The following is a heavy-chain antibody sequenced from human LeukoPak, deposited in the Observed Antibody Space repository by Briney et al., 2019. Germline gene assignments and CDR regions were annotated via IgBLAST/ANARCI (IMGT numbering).Heavy chain of an antibody. Sequence: PGGSLRLSCAASGFTFSSYWMSWVRQAPGKGLEWVANIKQDGSEKYYVDSVKGRFTISRDNAKNSLYLQMNSLRAEGTAVYYCASGGSGSYRYYFDYWGQGTLVTVSS. D-gene: IGHD3-10*01. CDR2: IKQDGSEK. J-gene: IGHJ4*02. V-gene: IGHV3-7*01. CDR3: ASGGSGSYRYYFDY. CDR1: GFTFSSYW.